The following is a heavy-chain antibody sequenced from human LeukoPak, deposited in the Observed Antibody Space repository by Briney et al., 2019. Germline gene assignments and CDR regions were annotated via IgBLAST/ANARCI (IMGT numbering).Heavy chain of an antibody. CDR2: INSSGKT. D-gene: IGHD3-10*01. Sequence: SETLSLTCTVSGGSISIYYWSWIRQPAGKGPEWVGRINSSGKTFYNPSLRSRVTMSVDESKNQFSLRLSSVTAADTALYYCARESIGVPIYYFDFWGQGTLVTVSS. CDR3: ARESIGVPIYYFDF. V-gene: IGHV4-4*07. J-gene: IGHJ4*02. CDR1: GGSISIYY.